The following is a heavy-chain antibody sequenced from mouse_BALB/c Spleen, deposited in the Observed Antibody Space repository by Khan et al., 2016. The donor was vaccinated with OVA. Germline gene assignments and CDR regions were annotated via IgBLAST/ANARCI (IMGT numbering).Heavy chain of an antibody. CDR2: ISYSGST. CDR1: GYSITSDYA. CDR3: ARDGSRYNYAMDY. D-gene: IGHD2-3*01. V-gene: IGHV3-2*02. J-gene: IGHJ4*01. Sequence: VQLQQSGPGLVKPSQSLSLTCTVTGYSITSDYAWNWIRQFPGTKLEWMGYISYSGSTNYNPALKSRISITRDTSKNQFFLQLNSVTTEDTATYYCARDGSRYNYAMDYWGQGTSVTVSS.